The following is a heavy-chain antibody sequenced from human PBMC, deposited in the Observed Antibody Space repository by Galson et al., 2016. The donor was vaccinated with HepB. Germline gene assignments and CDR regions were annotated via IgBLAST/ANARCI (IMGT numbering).Heavy chain of an antibody. V-gene: IGHV3-30-3*01. D-gene: IGHD3-3*01. CDR1: GFTFSNYA. CDR2: ISYDGSIT. Sequence: SQRLSCAASGFTFSNYAMHWVRQVPGKGLDWVAIISYDGSITYYADSVKGRFTISRDNSKNTLYLQMSSLRAEDTAVYYCASGPEVTILEWLLAPHDYWGQGTLVTVSS. J-gene: IGHJ4*02. CDR3: ASGPEVTILEWLLAPHDY.